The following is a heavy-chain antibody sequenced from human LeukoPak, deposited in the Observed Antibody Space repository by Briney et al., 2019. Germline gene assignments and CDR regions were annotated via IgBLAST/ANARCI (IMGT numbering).Heavy chain of an antibody. CDR2: IWYDGSNK. D-gene: IGHD2-2*01. J-gene: IGHJ4*02. CDR1: GFTFSSDG. CDR3: ARGYCSSTSCQSPADY. Sequence: GRSLRLSCAASGFTFSSDGMHWVRQAPGKGLEWVAVIWYDGSNKYYADSVKGRFTISRDNSKNTLYLQMNSLRAEDTAVYYCARGYCSSTSCQSPADYWGQGTLVTVSS. V-gene: IGHV3-33*01.